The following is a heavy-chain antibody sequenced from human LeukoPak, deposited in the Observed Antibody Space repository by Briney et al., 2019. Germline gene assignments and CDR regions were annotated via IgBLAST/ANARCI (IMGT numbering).Heavy chain of an antibody. CDR2: IIPILGIA. J-gene: IGHJ4*02. CDR1: GGTFSSYA. V-gene: IGHV1-69*04. CDR3: ARSPNIVVVVAAYDY. D-gene: IGHD2-15*01. Sequence: GSSVKVSCKASGGTFSSYAISWVRQAPGQGLEWMGRIIPILGIANYAQKFQGRVTITADKSTSTAYMELSSLRSEDTAAYYCARSPNIVVVVAAYDYWGQGTLVTVSS.